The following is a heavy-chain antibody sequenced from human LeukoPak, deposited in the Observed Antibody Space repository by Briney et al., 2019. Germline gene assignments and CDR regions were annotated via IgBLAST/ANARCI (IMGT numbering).Heavy chain of an antibody. V-gene: IGHV4-34*01. CDR3: AREPYSNYVYNWFDP. CDR1: GGSFSGYY. J-gene: IGHJ5*02. D-gene: IGHD4-11*01. CDR2: INHSGST. Sequence: PSETLSLTCAVYGGSFSGYYWSWIRQPPGKGLEWIGEINHSGSTNYNPSLKSRVTISVDTSKNQFSLKLSSVTAADTAVYYCAREPYSNYVYNWFDPWGQGTLVTVSS.